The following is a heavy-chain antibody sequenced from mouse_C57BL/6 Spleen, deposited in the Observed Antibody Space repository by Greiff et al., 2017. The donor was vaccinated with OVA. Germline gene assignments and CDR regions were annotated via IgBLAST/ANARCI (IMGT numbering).Heavy chain of an antibody. V-gene: IGHV1-54*01. D-gene: IGHD5-1*01. CDR3: ARGEYSYYAMDY. CDR2: INPGSGGT. J-gene: IGHJ4*01. CDR1: GYAFTNYL. Sequence: QVQLQQGGAELVRPGTSVPCSFNSSGYAFTNYLIEWVKQRPGQGLEWIGVINPGSGGTNYNEKFKGKATLTADKSSSTAYMQLSSLTSEDSAVYFCARGEYSYYAMDYWGQGTSVTVSS.